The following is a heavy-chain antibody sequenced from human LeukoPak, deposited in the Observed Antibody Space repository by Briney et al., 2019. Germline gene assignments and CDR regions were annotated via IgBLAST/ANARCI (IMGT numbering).Heavy chain of an antibody. Sequence: SETLSLTCTVSGGSVSSGSYYWSWIRQPPGKGLEWIGYIYHSGSTNYNPSLKSRVTISVDTSKNQFSLKLSSVTAADTAVYYCARNGRYYGSGSYSYWGQGTLVTVSS. J-gene: IGHJ4*02. CDR2: IYHSGST. CDR1: GGSVSSGSYY. V-gene: IGHV4-61*01. CDR3: ARNGRYYGSGSYSY. D-gene: IGHD3-10*01.